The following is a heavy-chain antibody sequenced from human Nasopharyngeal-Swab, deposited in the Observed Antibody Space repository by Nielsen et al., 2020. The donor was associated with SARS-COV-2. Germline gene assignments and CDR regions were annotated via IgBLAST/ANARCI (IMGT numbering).Heavy chain of an antibody. CDR1: GYTFTSYA. Sequence: ASVKVSCKASGYTFTSYAMHWVRQAPGQRLEWMGWINAGNGNTKYSQKFQGRVIMTTDTSTSTAYMELRSLRSDDTAVYYCARRSSRDYYDSSGYEDYWGQGTLVTVSS. J-gene: IGHJ4*02. CDR3: ARRSSRDYYDSSGYEDY. CDR2: INAGNGNT. D-gene: IGHD3-22*01. V-gene: IGHV1-3*01.